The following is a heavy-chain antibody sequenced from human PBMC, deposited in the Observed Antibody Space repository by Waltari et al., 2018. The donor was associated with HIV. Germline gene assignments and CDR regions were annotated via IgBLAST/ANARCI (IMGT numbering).Heavy chain of an antibody. Sequence: EVQLVESGGGLIQLGGSLRLSCAASGFTVSSNSMSWVRRAPGKGLDVVSVFYSGGSAYSADSVKGRFTISRDNSKNTLHLQMKRLRTEDTAVYYCARVKAYSSGWFDYWGQGTLVTVSS. CDR2: FYSGGSA. V-gene: IGHV3-53*01. CDR3: ARVKAYSSGWFDY. J-gene: IGHJ5*01. CDR1: GFTVSSNS. D-gene: IGHD6-19*01.